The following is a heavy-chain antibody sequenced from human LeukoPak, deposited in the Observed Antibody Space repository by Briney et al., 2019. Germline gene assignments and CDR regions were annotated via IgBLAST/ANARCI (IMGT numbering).Heavy chain of an antibody. CDR1: GGSIRSGNSY. J-gene: IGHJ4*02. Sequence: SETLSLTCAVSGGSIRSGNSYWSWIRQPAGKGLEWNGRIYTSGSTKYNPSLKSRVTISIDTARNQFSLELSSVTAADTAVYYCARENMFYHDSRGYYLSYYFDYWGQGTLVTVSS. D-gene: IGHD3-22*01. V-gene: IGHV4-61*02. CDR2: IYTSGST. CDR3: ARENMFYHDSRGYYLSYYFDY.